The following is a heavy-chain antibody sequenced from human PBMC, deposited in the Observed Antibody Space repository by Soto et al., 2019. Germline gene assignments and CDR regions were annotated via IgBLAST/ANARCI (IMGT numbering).Heavy chain of an antibody. CDR1: GFTFSSYA. J-gene: IGHJ4*02. CDR2: ISGSGGST. Sequence: EVQLLESGGGLVQPGGSLRLSCAASGFTFSSYAMSWVRQAPGKGLEWVSAISGSGGSTYYADSVKGRFTISRDNSKNKLYLQMNSLRAVDADVYYCARDFGTYDILTGYYPLGFFDYWGQGTLVTVSS. V-gene: IGHV3-23*01. D-gene: IGHD3-9*01. CDR3: ARDFGTYDILTGYYPLGFFDY.